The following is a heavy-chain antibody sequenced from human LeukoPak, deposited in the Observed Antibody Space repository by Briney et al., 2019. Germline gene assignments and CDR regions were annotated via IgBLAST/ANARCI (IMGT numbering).Heavy chain of an antibody. V-gene: IGHV4-59*08. D-gene: IGHD3-16*02. CDR1: GGSISSYY. CDR3: AKGGDYVWGSYRYGLDY. J-gene: IGHJ4*02. CDR2: IYYSGST. Sequence: PSETLSLTCTVSGGSISSYYWSWIRQPPGKGLEWIGYIYYSGSTNYNPSLKSRVTISVDTSKNQFSLKLRSVTAADTAVYYCAKGGDYVWGSYRYGLDYWGQGTLVTVSS.